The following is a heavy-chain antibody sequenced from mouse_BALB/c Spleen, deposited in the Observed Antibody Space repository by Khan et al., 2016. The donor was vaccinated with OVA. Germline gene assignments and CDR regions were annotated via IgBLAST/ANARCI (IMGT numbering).Heavy chain of an antibody. J-gene: IGHJ4*01. CDR1: GYAFSTYW. CDR3: TRSNYSDIDEGNYYAMDY. CDR2: IYPGDGDP. D-gene: IGHD2-4*01. V-gene: IGHV1-80*01. Sequence: QVQLQQSGAELVRPGSSVKISCKASGYAFSTYWMNWVKQRPGQGLEWIGQIYPGDGDPNYNGKFKGKATLTADKSSSTVYMHLSSLTSGDSAISFGTRSNYSDIDEGNYYAMDYWGQGTSVTVSS.